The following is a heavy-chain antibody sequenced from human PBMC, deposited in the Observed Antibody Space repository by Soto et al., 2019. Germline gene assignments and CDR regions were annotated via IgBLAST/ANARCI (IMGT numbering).Heavy chain of an antibody. CDR2: IFPLTDIP. CDR1: GGTFRNYP. J-gene: IGHJ4*02. Sequence: QVQLVQSGTEVKKPGSSVKVSCKASGGTFRNYPINWLRQAPGQGLEWMGSIFPLTDIPDYAQNFQARLTISADKSTSTAYMELSSLTSDDTAMYFCARGPLVVLNYFESWGQGTLFTVSS. CDR3: ARGPLVVLNYFES. V-gene: IGHV1-69*02.